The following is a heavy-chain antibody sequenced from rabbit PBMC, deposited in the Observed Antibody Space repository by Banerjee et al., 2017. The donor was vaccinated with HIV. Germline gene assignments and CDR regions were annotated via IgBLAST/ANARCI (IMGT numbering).Heavy chain of an antibody. CDR1: GIDLSSSFW. V-gene: IGHV1S45*01. CDR3: ARDEASSGDYTFNL. D-gene: IGHD1-1*01. J-gene: IGHJ4*01. CDR2: IYPGSSAIT. Sequence: QEQLVESGGGLVTLGGSLKLTCKASGIDLSSSFWISWVRQAPGKGLEWIACIYPGSSAITFYASWVNGRFTISKTSSTTVTLQVTSLTAADTATYFCARDEASSGDYTFNLWGQGTLVTVS.